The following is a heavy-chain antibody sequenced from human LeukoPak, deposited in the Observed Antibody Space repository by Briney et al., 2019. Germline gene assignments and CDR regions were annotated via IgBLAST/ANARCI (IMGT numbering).Heavy chain of an antibody. D-gene: IGHD2-15*01. CDR2: IYSGGST. J-gene: IGHJ3*01. V-gene: IGHV3-53*01. Sequence: GGSLRLSCAASGFTVSSNYMSWVRQAPGKGLEWVSVIYSGGSTYYADSVKGRFTISRDNSKNTLCLQMNSLTAEDTAVYYCTKETVVVVAATPDAFDFWGQGTMVTVSS. CDR1: GFTVSSNY. CDR3: TKETVVVVAATPDAFDF.